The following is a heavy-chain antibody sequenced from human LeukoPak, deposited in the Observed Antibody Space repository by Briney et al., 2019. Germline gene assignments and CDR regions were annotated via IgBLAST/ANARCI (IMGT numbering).Heavy chain of an antibody. D-gene: IGHD3-9*01. CDR1: GFAFSSYS. CDR3: ASNIYPYDTVTGCYPGRSAFDF. J-gene: IGHJ3*01. Sequence: GGSLRLSCAASGFAFSSYSMNWVRQAPGKGLEWVSSISSSSSHIYYADSVKGRFTISRDNAKNSVYLQMNSLRVEDTAVYYCASNIYPYDTVTGCYPGRSAFDFWGQGTIVTVSS. CDR2: ISSSSSHI. V-gene: IGHV3-21*06.